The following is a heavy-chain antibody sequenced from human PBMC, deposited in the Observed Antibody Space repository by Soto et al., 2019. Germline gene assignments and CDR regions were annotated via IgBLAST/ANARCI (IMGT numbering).Heavy chain of an antibody. CDR3: ARSRPAAAHYYAFAMDI. CDR1: GFPFRSYD. D-gene: IGHD2-15*01. V-gene: IGHV3-13*05. CDR2: IGTAGDP. Sequence: GGSLRLSCAASGFPFRSYDMHLVRQFTGKSLEWVSSIGTAGDPYYPGSVKGRFTISRENAKNSLYLQMNGLRDGDTAVYYCARSRPAAAHYYAFAMDIWGQGTTITISS. J-gene: IGHJ6*02.